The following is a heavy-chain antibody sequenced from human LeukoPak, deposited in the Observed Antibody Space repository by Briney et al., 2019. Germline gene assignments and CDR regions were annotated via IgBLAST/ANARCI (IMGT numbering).Heavy chain of an antibody. J-gene: IGHJ6*02. D-gene: IGHD1-26*01. V-gene: IGHV3-7*01. CDR3: ARAGFGGSSAYYYYGMDV. CDR2: MRRDGNEI. CDR1: GFTFSTYW. Sequence: GGSLRLSCSASGFTFSTYWMSWVRQAPGKGLEWVANMRRDGNEIYYVDSVKGRFTISRDNAKNSLYLQMNSLRAEDTAVYYCARAGFGGSSAYYYYGMDVWGQGTTVTVSS.